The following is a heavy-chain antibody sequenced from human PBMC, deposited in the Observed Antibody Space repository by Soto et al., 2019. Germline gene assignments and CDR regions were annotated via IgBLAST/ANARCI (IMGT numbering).Heavy chain of an antibody. Sequence: QTLSLTCVISGDSVSSDTSAWNWIRQSTSRGLEWLGRAYYRSQWYIAFAGSVTSRLTINPDTSKNEVSLPWKSVTPEDTAMYYSAREFGATSLEVWGPGTTVTVSS. V-gene: IGHV6-1*01. J-gene: IGHJ6*02. CDR1: GDSVSSDTSA. CDR3: AREFGATSLEV. CDR2: AYYRSQWYI. D-gene: IGHD3-3*01.